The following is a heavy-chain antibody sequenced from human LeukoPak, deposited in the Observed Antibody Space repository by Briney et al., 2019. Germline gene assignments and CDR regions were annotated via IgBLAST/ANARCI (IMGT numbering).Heavy chain of an antibody. CDR3: ARLQNLRYFDPLDY. J-gene: IGHJ4*02. CDR2: VYYSGSA. V-gene: IGHV4-39*02. Sequence: PSETLSLTCTVSGGSISSGSYYWGWIRQSPGKGLEWIGSVYYSGSAYYNPSLKSRVTISVDTSKKHFSLIVNSVTVADTAVYYCARLQNLRYFDPLDYWGQRTLVTVSS. CDR1: GGSISSGSYY. D-gene: IGHD3-9*01.